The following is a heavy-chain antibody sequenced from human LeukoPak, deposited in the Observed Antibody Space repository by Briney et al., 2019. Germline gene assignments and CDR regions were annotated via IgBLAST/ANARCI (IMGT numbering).Heavy chain of an antibody. CDR1: GASIRSYY. D-gene: IGHD4-17*01. CDR2: ISYSGST. J-gene: IGHJ4*02. V-gene: IGHV4-59*01. CDR3: ARDGGTREADYEFDY. Sequence: SETLSLTCTVSGASIRSYYWSWIRQPPGKALEWIGYISYSGSTKYTPSLKNRVTISVDTSKNQFSLKLSSVTAADTAVYYCARDGGTREADYEFDYWGQGTLVTVSS.